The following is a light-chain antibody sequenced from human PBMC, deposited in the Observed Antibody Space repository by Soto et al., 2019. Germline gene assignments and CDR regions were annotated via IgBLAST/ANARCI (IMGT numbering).Light chain of an antibody. Sequence: TQSAATLSVSPGEGAPLSCRASQSINTLLAWYQQKPGQAPRLLIYRASTRATDIPARFSGSGSGTDFTLTISSLQSEDFAIYYCQQYNNWPITFGQGTRLEIK. V-gene: IGKV3-15*01. CDR1: QSINTL. CDR2: RAS. J-gene: IGKJ5*01. CDR3: QQYNNWPIT.